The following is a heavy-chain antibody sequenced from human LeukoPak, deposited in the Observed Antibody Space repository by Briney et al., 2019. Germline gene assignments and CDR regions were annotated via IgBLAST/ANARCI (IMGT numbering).Heavy chain of an antibody. D-gene: IGHD4-17*01. CDR2: ISDSGDTT. CDR1: GFTFSSYS. CDR3: AKELTTERTPGVDS. J-gene: IGHJ4*02. Sequence: AGGSLRLSCTASGFTFSSYSMSWVRQGPGTGLEWVSAISDSGDTTFYADSVKGRFTISRDNSKKTLYLQVNSLRAEDTAVYFCAKELTTERTPGVDSWGQGTLVTVSS. V-gene: IGHV3-23*01.